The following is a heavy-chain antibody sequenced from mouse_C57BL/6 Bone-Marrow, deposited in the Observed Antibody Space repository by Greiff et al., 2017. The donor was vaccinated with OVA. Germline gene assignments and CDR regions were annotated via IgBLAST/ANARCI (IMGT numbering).Heavy chain of an antibody. CDR2: ISGGGGNT. J-gene: IGHJ4*01. Sequence: DVMLVESGGGLVKPGGSLKLSCAASGFTFSSYTMSWVRQTPEKRLAWVATISGGGGNTYYPDSVKGRFTLSRDNAKNTLYLHMSSLRAEDTALYYCAREAYYAMDYWGQGTSVTVSS. CDR1: GFTFSSYT. V-gene: IGHV5-9*01. CDR3: AREAYYAMDY.